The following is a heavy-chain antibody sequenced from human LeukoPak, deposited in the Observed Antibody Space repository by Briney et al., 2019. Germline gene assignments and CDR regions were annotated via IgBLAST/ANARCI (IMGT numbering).Heavy chain of an antibody. Sequence: PGGSLRLSCAASGFTFSSYSMNWVRQAPGKGLEWVSFISSSSSYIYYADSVKGRFTISRDNAKNSLYLQMNSLRAEDTAVYYCATELGEAAPLDYWGQGTLVTVSS. CDR3: ATELGEAAPLDY. D-gene: IGHD7-27*01. V-gene: IGHV3-21*01. CDR1: GFTFSSYS. CDR2: ISSSSSYI. J-gene: IGHJ4*02.